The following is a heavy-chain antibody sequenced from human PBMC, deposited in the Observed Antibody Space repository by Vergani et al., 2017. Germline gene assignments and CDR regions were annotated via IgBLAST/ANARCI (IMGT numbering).Heavy chain of an antibody. CDR2: IYTSGST. CDR3: AREAMRQQLVNPFDF. J-gene: IGHJ4*02. CDR1: GASIRSGNYH. Sequence: QVQLQESGPGLVKPSQTLSLTCTVSGASIRSGNYHWYWIRKAAGKGLEWIGYIYTSGSTKYNPSLESRITMSVDTSKNQFSLKVRSGTAADTAVYYCAREAMRQQLVNPFDFWGQGSLVTVAS. D-gene: IGHD6-13*01. V-gene: IGHV4-61*02.